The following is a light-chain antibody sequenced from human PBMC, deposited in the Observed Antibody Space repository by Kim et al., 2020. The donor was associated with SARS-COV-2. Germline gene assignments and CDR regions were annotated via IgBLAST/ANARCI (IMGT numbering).Light chain of an antibody. CDR1: QSVSSSY. Sequence: PGERATLSCRASQSVSSSYLAWYQQKPGQAPRLLIYGASSRATGIPDRFSGSGSGTDFTLTISRLEPEDFAVYYCQQYGSSLAWTFGQGTKVDIK. J-gene: IGKJ1*01. CDR3: QQYGSSLAWT. CDR2: GAS. V-gene: IGKV3-20*01.